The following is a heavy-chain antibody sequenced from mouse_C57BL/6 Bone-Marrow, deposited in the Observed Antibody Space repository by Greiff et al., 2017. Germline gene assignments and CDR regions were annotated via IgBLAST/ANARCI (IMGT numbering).Heavy chain of an antibody. D-gene: IGHD2-3*01. CDR2: IWSGGST. CDR1: GFSLTSYG. CDR3: APHDGYPFAY. Sequence: VKLMESGPGLVQPSQSLSITCTVSGFSLTSYGVHWVRQSPGKGLEWLGVIWSGGSTDYTAAFISRLSISKDNSKSQVFFKMNSLQADDTAIYYCAPHDGYPFAYWGQGTLVTVSA. J-gene: IGHJ3*01. V-gene: IGHV2-2*01.